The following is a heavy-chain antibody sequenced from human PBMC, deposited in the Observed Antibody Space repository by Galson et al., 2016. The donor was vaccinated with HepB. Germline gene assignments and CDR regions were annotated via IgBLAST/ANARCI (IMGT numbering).Heavy chain of an antibody. CDR1: GISFSKSA. CDR3: TRESHYTSTGMDV. J-gene: IGHJ6*02. D-gene: IGHD3-10*01. Sequence: LRLSCAASGISFSKSAMHWVRQSAGRGLEWIGRVYISADNTYNPSFRGRVFMSADLSQDILTLKLSSVNAADPAVYYCTRESHYTSTGMDVWGQGTTVTVAS. CDR2: VYISADN. V-gene: IGHV4-4*07.